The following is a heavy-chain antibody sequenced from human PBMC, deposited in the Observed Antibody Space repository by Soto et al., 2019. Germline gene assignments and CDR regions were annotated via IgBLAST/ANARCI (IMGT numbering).Heavy chain of an antibody. CDR1: GGTFSSYA. J-gene: IGHJ6*02. Sequence: QVQLVQSGAEVKNPGSSVKVSCKASGGTFSSYAISWVRQAPGQGLEWMGGIIPIFGTANYAQKFQGRVTITADESTXXXXXXXXXXXXXXXXXXXXXXXXXXAXXYYGMDVWGQGTTVTVSS. CDR2: IIPIFGTA. CDR3: XXXXXXAXXYYGMDV. V-gene: IGHV1-69*12.